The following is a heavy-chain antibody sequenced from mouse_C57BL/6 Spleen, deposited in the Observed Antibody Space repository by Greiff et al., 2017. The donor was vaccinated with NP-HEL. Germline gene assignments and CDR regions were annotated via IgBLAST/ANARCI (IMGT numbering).Heavy chain of an antibody. D-gene: IGHD1-1*01. CDR1: GYAFTNYL. CDR2: INPGSGGT. V-gene: IGHV1-54*01. CDR3: ARAGVTTVADY. J-gene: IGHJ2*01. Sequence: VQLQQSGAELVRPGTSVKVSCKASGYAFTNYLIEWVKQRPGQGLEWIGVINPGSGGTNYNEKFKGKATLTADKSSSTAYMQLSSLTSEDSAVYFCARAGVTTVADYWGQGTTLTVSS.